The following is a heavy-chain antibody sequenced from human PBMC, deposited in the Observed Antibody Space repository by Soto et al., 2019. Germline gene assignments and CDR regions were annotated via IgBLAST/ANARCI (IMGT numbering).Heavy chain of an antibody. V-gene: IGHV4-59*01. CDR2: IYYSGST. D-gene: IGHD5-12*01. J-gene: IGHJ4*02. CDR1: GGSISSYY. Sequence: PSETLSLTCTVSGGSISSYYWSWIRQPPGKGLEWIGYIYYSGSTNYNPSLKSRVTISVDTSKNQFSLKLSSVTAADTAEYYCARSRYSGYDHVDYWGQGTLVTVSS. CDR3: ARSRYSGYDHVDY.